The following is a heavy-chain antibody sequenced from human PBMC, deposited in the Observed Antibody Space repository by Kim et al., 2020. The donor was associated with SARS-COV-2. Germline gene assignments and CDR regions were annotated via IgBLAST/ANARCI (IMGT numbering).Heavy chain of an antibody. CDR3: ARDQTRQWLAHWYFDL. Sequence: FQGRVTITRDTSASTAYMELSSLRSEDTAVYYCARDQTRQWLAHWYFDLWGRGTLVTVSS. D-gene: IGHD6-19*01. V-gene: IGHV1-3*01. J-gene: IGHJ2*01.